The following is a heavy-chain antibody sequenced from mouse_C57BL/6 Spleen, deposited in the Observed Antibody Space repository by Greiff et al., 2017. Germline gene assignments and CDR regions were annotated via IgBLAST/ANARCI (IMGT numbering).Heavy chain of an antibody. D-gene: IGHD2-12*01. CDR2: IDPSDSET. CDR3: ARSYNSAWYAMDY. Sequence: QVQLQQPGAELVRPGSSVKLSCKASGYTFTSYWMHWVKQRPIQGLEWIGNIDPSDSETHYNQKFKDKATLTVDKSSSTAYMQLSSLTSEDSAVYYCARSYNSAWYAMDYWGQGTSVTVSS. J-gene: IGHJ4*01. CDR1: GYTFTSYW. V-gene: IGHV1-52*01.